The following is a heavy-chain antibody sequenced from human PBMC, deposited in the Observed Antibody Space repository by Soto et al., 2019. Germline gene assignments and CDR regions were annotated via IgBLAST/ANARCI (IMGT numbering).Heavy chain of an antibody. CDR3: ARVIGGTRDFDY. D-gene: IGHD3-16*01. J-gene: IGHJ4*02. CDR1: GYTFTGYY. Sequence: GASVKVSCKASGYTFTGYYMHWVRQAPGQGLEWMGWINPNSGGTNYAQRFQGRVTMTRDTSNSTAYMELSRLRSDDTAVYYCARVIGGTRDFDYWGQGTLVTVSS. V-gene: IGHV1-2*02. CDR2: INPNSGGT.